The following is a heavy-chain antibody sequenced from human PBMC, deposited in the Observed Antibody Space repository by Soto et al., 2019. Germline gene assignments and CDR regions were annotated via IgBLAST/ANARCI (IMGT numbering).Heavy chain of an antibody. Sequence: CLRLSCAASGFTFDDYAIHWVRQAPGRGLEWVSGISWNSGSIGYAYSVKGRFTISRDNAKNSLYLQMNSLRAEDTALYYCAKDQYSGYYYGAFDIWRQGTRFTVSS. J-gene: IGHJ3*02. CDR3: AKDQYSGYYYGAFDI. D-gene: IGHD5-12*01. V-gene: IGHV3-9*01. CDR1: GFTFDDYA. CDR2: ISWNSGSI.